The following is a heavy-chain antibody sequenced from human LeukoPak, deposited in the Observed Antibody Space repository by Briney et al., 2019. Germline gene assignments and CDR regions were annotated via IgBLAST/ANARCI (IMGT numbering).Heavy chain of an antibody. CDR2: MNPNCGNT. CDR1: GYTFTSYD. Sequence: GASVKVSCKASGYTFTSYDINWVRQATGQGLEWMGWMNPNCGNTGYAQKFQGRVTMTRNTSISTAYMELSSLRSEDTAVYYCARRMVRRKGPGFDIWGQGTMVTVSS. CDR3: ARRMVRRKGPGFDI. J-gene: IGHJ3*02. V-gene: IGHV1-8*01. D-gene: IGHD3-10*01.